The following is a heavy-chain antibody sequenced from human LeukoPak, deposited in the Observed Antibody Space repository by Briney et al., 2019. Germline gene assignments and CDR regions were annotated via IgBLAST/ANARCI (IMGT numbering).Heavy chain of an antibody. J-gene: IGHJ4*02. CDR2: VSDGGGRT. CDR3: AKGSSWAD. V-gene: IGHV3-23*01. D-gene: IGHD6-13*01. Sequence: GGSLRLSCGASGFTFSTNAMSWVRQAPGKGLEWVSGVSDGGGRTFYAESVKGRFTVSRDNSKNTLYLQMNSLRAEDTAVYYCAKGSSWADWGQGTLVTVSS. CDR1: GFTFSTNA.